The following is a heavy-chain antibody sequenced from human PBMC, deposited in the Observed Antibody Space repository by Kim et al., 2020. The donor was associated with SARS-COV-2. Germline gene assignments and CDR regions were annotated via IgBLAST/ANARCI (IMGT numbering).Heavy chain of an antibody. Sequence: VKVSCKASGYSFGDYYIHWVRQAPGQGLEWMGRISPGIGATYYAQKFQGRVIMTRDTSINTVYMEMSRLRYDDTAIYYCARDARMGSAGVEPWGQGT. CDR3: ARDARMGSAGVEP. D-gene: IGHD6-13*01. J-gene: IGHJ5*02. V-gene: IGHV1-2*06. CDR2: ISPGIGAT. CDR1: GYSFGDYY.